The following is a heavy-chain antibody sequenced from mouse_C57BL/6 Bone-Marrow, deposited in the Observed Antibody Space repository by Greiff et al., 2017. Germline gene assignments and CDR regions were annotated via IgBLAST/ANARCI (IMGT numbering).Heavy chain of an antibody. CDR3: ARIYYGSSYEVGY. CDR1: GFSLTSYA. D-gene: IGHD1-1*01. CDR2: IWTGGGS. J-gene: IGHJ2*01. V-gene: IGHV2-9-1*01. Sequence: QVQLKESGPGLVAPSQSLSITCTVSGFSLTSYAISWVRQPPGKGLEWLGVIWTGGGSNYNTALKSRLSISKDNSKSQVFLKMNSLQTDDTARYYCARIYYGSSYEVGYWGQGTTLTVSS.